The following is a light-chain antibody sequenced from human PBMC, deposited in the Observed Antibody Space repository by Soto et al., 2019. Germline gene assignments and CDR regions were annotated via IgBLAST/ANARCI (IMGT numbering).Light chain of an antibody. CDR3: GTWDTSLSAWV. V-gene: IGLV1-51*01. Sequence: QSVLTQPPSVSAAPGQKVTVSCSGTRSNIANNFVSCYQQLPGTAPKLLIYANNQRAAGIPDRFSGSKSGTSATLGITGLQTGDEADYYCGTWDTSLSAWVFGGGTKRTV. CDR2: ANN. J-gene: IGLJ3*02. CDR1: RSNIANNF.